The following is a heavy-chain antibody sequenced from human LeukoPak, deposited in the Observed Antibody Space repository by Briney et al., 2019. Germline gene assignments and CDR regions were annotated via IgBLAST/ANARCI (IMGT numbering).Heavy chain of an antibody. V-gene: IGHV4-39*01. J-gene: IGHJ3*02. Sequence: PSETVSLTCTVSGGSISSSSYYWGWIRQPPGKGLEWIGSIYYSGSTYYNPSLKSRVTISVDTSKNQFSLKLSSVTAADTAVYYCARRPLTVVYDAFDIWGQGTMVTVSS. CDR3: ARRPLTVVYDAFDI. D-gene: IGHD2-8*02. CDR1: GGSISSSSYY. CDR2: IYYSGST.